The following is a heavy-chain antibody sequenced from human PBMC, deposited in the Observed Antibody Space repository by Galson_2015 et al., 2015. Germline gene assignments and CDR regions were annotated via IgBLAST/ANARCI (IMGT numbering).Heavy chain of an antibody. CDR2: ISSSGSTI. CDR1: GFTFSDYY. V-gene: IGHV3-11*01. J-gene: IGHJ2*01. CDR3: ARDYYDSSGYYFYWYFDL. Sequence: SLRLSCAASGFTFSDYYMSWIRQAPGKGLEWVSYISSSGSTIYYADSVKGRFTISRDNAKNSLYLQMNSLRAEDTAVYYCARDYYDSSGYYFYWYFDLWGRGTLVTVSS. D-gene: IGHD3-22*01.